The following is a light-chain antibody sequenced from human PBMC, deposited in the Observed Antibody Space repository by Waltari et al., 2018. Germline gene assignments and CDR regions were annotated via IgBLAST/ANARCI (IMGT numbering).Light chain of an antibody. CDR2: TNN. V-gene: IGLV1-44*01. CDR3: AAWDGNLNGNWV. J-gene: IGLJ3*02. Sequence: QSVLTQPPSLSGTPGQRVTISCSGSSSNIGSNTVNWYQRVPGAAPTLLIYTNNHRPSGVPDRFSGSKSGTSASLAISGLQSEDEAEYFCAAWDGNLNGNWVFGGGTKLTVL. CDR1: SSNIGSNT.